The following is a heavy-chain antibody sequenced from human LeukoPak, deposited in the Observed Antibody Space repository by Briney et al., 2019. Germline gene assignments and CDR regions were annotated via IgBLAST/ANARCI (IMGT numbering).Heavy chain of an antibody. D-gene: IGHD2-2*01. CDR3: AREADIVVVPASLDV. CDR1: GYTFTGYY. CDR2: INPNSGGT. J-gene: IGHJ6*02. V-gene: IGHV1-2*02. Sequence: ASVKVSCKASGYTFTGYYMHWVRQAPGQGLEWMGWINPNSGGTNYAQKFQGRVTMTWDTSISTAYMELSRLRSDDTAVYYCAREADIVVVPASLDVWGQGTTVTVSS.